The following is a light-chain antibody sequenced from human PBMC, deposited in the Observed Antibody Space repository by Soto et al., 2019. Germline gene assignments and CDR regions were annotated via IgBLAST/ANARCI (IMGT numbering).Light chain of an antibody. CDR3: QQYNKWPLT. CDR2: GAS. V-gene: IGKV3-15*01. J-gene: IGKJ4*01. Sequence: EIVMTQSPATLSVSPGERATLSCRASQSLNGNLAWYQQKPGQGPRLLIYGASTRATGIPARFSGSGSGTEFTLTISSLQSEDFAVYHCQQYNKWPLTFGGGTKVEI. CDR1: QSLNGN.